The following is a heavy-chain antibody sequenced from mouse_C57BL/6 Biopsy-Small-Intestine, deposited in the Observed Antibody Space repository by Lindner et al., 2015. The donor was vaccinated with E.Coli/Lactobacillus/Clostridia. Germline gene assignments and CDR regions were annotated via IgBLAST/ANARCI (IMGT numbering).Heavy chain of an antibody. D-gene: IGHD2-4*01. V-gene: IGHV1-7*01. CDR2: ISPYNGDT. CDR1: GYTLIYFG. Sequence: SVKVSCKASGYTLIYFGISWVRQAPGQGLEWMGWISPYNGDTKYAQKFQDRVTMTTDTATSTAYMELRSLRSDDTAVYYCARDYNRNLPWYFDLWGRGTLVSVSS. J-gene: IGHJ1*01. CDR3: ARDYNRNLPWYFDL.